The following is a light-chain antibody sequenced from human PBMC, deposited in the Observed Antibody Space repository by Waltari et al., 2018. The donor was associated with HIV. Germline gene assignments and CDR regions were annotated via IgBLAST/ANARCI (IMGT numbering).Light chain of an antibody. V-gene: IGKV1-9*01. CDR3: QQLNSYPFT. CDR1: QGIISY. CDR2: AAS. J-gene: IGKJ3*01. Sequence: DIQLTQSPSFLSASVGDSVNITCRASQGIISYLAWYQQKLGKAPKLLIYAASTLQSGVPSRFSGSGSGTEFTLTISSLQPEDVATYYCQQLNSYPFTFGPGTKVDFK.